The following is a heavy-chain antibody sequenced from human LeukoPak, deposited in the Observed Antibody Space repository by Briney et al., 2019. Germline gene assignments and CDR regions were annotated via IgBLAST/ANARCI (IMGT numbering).Heavy chain of an antibody. Sequence: GSLRLSCAASGFTFSSYWMHWVRQAPGKGLVWVSRINTDGSTTNYADSVKGRFTISRDNAKNTLSLQMNSLRVEDTAVYYCATDRSSIAVRPHWGQGTLVTVSS. D-gene: IGHD6-6*01. V-gene: IGHV3-74*01. CDR2: INTDGSTT. CDR3: ATDRSSIAVRPH. J-gene: IGHJ4*02. CDR1: GFTFSSYW.